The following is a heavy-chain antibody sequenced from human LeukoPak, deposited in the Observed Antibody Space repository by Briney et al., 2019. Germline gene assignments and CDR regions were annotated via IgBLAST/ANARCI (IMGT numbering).Heavy chain of an antibody. D-gene: IGHD3-16*01. CDR2: INTDARTT. CDR1: GLAFSSNW. J-gene: IGHJ4*02. V-gene: IGHV3-74*01. CDR3: VRGQATSWGLDF. Sequence: GGSLRLSCAASGLAFSSNWMHWVRQAPGKGLVWVSHINTDARTTAYADFVKGRFTISRDNAKNTLYLQMNSLRAEDTALYYCVRGQATSWGLDFWGQGTLVTVSS.